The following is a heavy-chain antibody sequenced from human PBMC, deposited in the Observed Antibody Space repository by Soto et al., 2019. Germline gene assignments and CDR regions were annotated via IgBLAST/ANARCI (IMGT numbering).Heavy chain of an antibody. D-gene: IGHD4-17*01. CDR2: IYYSGST. CDR3: ASHKVYGDYHFDY. V-gene: IGHV4-59*01. J-gene: IGHJ4*02. Sequence: SETLSLTCTVSGGSISSYYWSWIRQPPGKGLEWIGYIYYSGSTNYNPSLKSRVTISVDTSKNQFSLKLSSVTAADTAVYYCASHKVYGDYHFDYWGQGTLVTVSS. CDR1: GGSISSYY.